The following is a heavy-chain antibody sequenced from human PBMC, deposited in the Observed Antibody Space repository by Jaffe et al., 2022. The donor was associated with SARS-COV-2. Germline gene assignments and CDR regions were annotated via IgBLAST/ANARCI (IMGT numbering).Heavy chain of an antibody. CDR3: ARDTITYYDFWSGHGSFNYYYGMDV. V-gene: IGHV3-33*01. CDR1: GFTFSSYG. Sequence: QVQLVESGGGVVQPGRSLRLSCAASGFTFSSYGMHWVRQAPGKGLEWVAVIWYDGSNKYYADSVKGRFTISRDNSKNTLYLQMNSLRAEDTAVYYCARDTITYYDFWSGHGSFNYYYGMDVWGQGTTVTVSS. J-gene: IGHJ6*02. CDR2: IWYDGSNK. D-gene: IGHD3-3*01.